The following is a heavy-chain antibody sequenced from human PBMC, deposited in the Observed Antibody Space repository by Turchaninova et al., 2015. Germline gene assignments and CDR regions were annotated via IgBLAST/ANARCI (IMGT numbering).Heavy chain of an antibody. CDR3: ARALRNSGDVFDS. J-gene: IGHJ3*02. CDR1: GLPFGVDL. D-gene: IGHD1-14*01. Sequence: EVQLVESGGGLGQPGRSLRPSCTVSGLPFGVDLVSCFCEARGGGGGVVDYISMITDGETTESHAAVKRRFTISRDNSKSIADLKMNSRKTGDTAVYFCARALRNSGDVFDSWGQGTMVTVSS. CDR2: ISMITDGETT. V-gene: IGHV3-49*03.